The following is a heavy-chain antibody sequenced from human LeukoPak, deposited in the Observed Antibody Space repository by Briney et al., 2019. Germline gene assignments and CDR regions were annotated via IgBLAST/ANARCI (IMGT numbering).Heavy chain of an antibody. CDR1: GFTFSSYA. Sequence: GGSLRLSCAASGFTFSSYAMHWVRQAPGKGLEGVAVISYDGSNKYYADSVKGRFTIPRDNSKNTLYLQMNSLRAEDTAVYYCARGEGGYDLDYYYGMDVWGQGTTVTVSS. J-gene: IGHJ6*02. D-gene: IGHD5-12*01. CDR3: ARGEGGYDLDYYYGMDV. V-gene: IGHV3-30*04. CDR2: ISYDGSNK.